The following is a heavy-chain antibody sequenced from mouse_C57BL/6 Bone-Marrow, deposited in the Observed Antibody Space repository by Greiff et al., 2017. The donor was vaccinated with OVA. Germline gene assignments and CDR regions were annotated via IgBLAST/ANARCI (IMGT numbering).Heavy chain of an antibody. CDR3: ARDYAWFAY. D-gene: IGHD2-4*01. V-gene: IGHV1-76*01. J-gene: IGHJ3*01. CDR2: IYPGSGNT. CDR1: GYTFTDYY. Sequence: VQLQQSGAELVTPGASVKLSCKASGYTFTDYYINWVKQRPGQGLEWIARIYPGSGNTYYNEKFKGKATLTAEKSSSTAYMQLSSLTSEDSAVYFCARDYAWFAYWGQGTLVTVSA.